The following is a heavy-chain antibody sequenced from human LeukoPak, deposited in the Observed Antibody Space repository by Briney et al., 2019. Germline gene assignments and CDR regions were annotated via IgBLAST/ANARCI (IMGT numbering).Heavy chain of an antibody. D-gene: IGHD2-15*01. CDR3: ASDIAINWFYS. CDR1: GASTSSSHHY. Sequence: PSETPSLTCTVSGASTSSSHHYWGWIRQPPGKGLEWIGSMYYSGTTYHNPSLKSRVTISLDTSKNQFSLKLSSVTAADTAVYYCASDIAINWFYSWGQGTLVTVSS. V-gene: IGHV4-39*07. CDR2: MYYSGTT. J-gene: IGHJ5*01.